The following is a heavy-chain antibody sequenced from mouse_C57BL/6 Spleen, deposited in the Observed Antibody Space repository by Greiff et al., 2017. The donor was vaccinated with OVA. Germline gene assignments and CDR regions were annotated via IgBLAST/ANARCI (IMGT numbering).Heavy chain of an antibody. D-gene: IGHD1-1*01. V-gene: IGHV5-6*01. J-gene: IGHJ1*03. CDR3: ARHEPGSSYWYFDV. CDR1: GFTFSSYG. CDR2: ISSGGSYT. Sequence: EVKLQESGGDLVKPGGSLKLSCAASGFTFSSYGMSWVRQTPDKRLEWVATISSGGSYTYYPDSVKGRFTISRDNAQNTLYLQMSSLKSEDTAMYYCARHEPGSSYWYFDVWGTGTTVTVSS.